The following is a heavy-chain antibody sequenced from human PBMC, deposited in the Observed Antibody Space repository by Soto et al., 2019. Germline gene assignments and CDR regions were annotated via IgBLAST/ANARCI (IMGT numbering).Heavy chain of an antibody. CDR1: GDSISIGDYY. D-gene: IGHD2-15*01. CDR2: IYNSGNT. Sequence: QVQLQESGPGLVKPSQTLSLTCTVSGDSISIGDYYWSWIRQPPGKGLEWIGYIYNSGNTYYNPSLKSRVRLSVDTSKNQFSLNLNSVTASDTAVYYCARDTSKDNEYSAGAAFDIWGQGTLVTVSS. J-gene: IGHJ3*02. V-gene: IGHV4-30-4*01. CDR3: ARDTSKDNEYSAGAAFDI.